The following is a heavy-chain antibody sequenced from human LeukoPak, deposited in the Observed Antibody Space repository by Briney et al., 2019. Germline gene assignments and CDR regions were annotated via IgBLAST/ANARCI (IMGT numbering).Heavy chain of an antibody. CDR1: GGSISSHY. D-gene: IGHD3-22*01. CDR2: IYISGST. Sequence: ASETLSLTCPVSGGSISSHYWSWVRQPAGKGLEWIGRIYISGSTNYNPSLKSRVTMSVDTSKNQFSLKLTSVTAADTAVYYCAREDGSGYYGEYWYFDLWGRGTLVTVSS. V-gene: IGHV4-4*07. CDR3: AREDGSGYYGEYWYFDL. J-gene: IGHJ2*01.